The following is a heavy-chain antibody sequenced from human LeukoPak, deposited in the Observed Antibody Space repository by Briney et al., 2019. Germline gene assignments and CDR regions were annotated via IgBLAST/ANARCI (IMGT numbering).Heavy chain of an antibody. CDR2: ISFDGNNI. D-gene: IGHD3-22*01. CDR3: ARDRNYYDSSGYHRVDY. Sequence: GGSLRLSCAASGFTFSTYTIHWVRQAPGKGLEWVAVISFDGNNIYYADSVKGRFTISRDNSKNTLYLQMNNLRAEDTAVYYCARDRNYYDSSGYHRVDYWGQGTLVTVSS. V-gene: IGHV3-30-3*01. J-gene: IGHJ4*02. CDR1: GFTFSTYT.